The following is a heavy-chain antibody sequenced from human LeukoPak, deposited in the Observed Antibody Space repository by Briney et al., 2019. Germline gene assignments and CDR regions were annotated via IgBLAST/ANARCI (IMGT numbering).Heavy chain of an antibody. D-gene: IGHD2-2*01. Sequence: AETLSLTCSVSGGSISSYYWSWIRQPAGKGLEWIGRIYTSGSTSYKPSLKSRVTMSEDTSKNQFSLKLSSVTAADTAVYYCAREGLACSSTSCYGGNWFDPWGQGTLVTVSS. CDR3: AREGLACSSTSCYGGNWFDP. CDR2: IYTSGST. CDR1: GGSISSYY. V-gene: IGHV4-4*07. J-gene: IGHJ5*02.